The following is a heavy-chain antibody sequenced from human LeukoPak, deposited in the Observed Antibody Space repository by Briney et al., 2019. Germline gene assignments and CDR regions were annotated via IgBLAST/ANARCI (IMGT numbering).Heavy chain of an antibody. D-gene: IGHD3-3*01. CDR2: IKYDGSAT. CDR3: VSGSLQSGYNFDY. Sequence: GSLRLSCAASGFTFSNYWMHWIRQVPGKGLVWVSHIKYDGSATNYADSVKGRFTISRDNDKNTLYLQMNSLRAEDTAVYYCVSGSLQSGYNFDYWGQGALVTVS. CDR1: GFTFSNYW. V-gene: IGHV3-74*01. J-gene: IGHJ4*02.